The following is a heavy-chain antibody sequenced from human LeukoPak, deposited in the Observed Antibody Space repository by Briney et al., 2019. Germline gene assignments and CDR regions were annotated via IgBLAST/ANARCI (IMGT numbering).Heavy chain of an antibody. Sequence: ASVKVSCKASGYTFTSYDINWVRQATGQGLEWMGWMNPNSNNTGYAQKFQGRVTMTRNTSISTAYMDLTSLRSDDTAVYYCARDWLNLDYWGQGTLVTVSS. D-gene: IGHD6-19*01. CDR3: ARDWLNLDY. V-gene: IGHV1-8*01. CDR2: MNPNSNNT. J-gene: IGHJ4*02. CDR1: GYTFTSYD.